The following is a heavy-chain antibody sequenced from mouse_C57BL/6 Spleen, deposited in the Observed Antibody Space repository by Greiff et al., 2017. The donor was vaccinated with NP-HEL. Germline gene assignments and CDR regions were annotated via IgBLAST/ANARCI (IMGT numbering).Heavy chain of an antibody. CDR2: IRLKSDNYAT. CDR3: TTGYYGKT. Sequence: EVKLVESGGGLVQPGGSMKLSCVASGFTFSNYWMNWVRQSPEKGLEWVAQIRLKSDNYATHYAESVKGRFTISRDDSKSSVYLQMNNLRAEDTGIYYCTTGYYGKTWGQGTTLTVSS. V-gene: IGHV6-3*01. CDR1: GFTFSNYW. D-gene: IGHD2-1*01. J-gene: IGHJ2*01.